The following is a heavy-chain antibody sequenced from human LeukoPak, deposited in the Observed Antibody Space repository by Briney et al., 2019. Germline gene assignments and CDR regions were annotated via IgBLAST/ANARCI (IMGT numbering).Heavy chain of an antibody. CDR1: GFTFSSYW. V-gene: IGHV3-74*01. D-gene: IGHD3-22*01. CDR2: ISSDGSRT. Sequence: PGGSLRLSCAASGFTFSSYWMHWVRQAPGKGLVWVSNISSDGSRTNYADSVRGRFTISRDNAKNTLYLQMNSLRAEDTAVYYCARDLGQYYDTSDNWFDPWGQGTLVTVSS. J-gene: IGHJ5*02. CDR3: ARDLGQYYDTSDNWFDP.